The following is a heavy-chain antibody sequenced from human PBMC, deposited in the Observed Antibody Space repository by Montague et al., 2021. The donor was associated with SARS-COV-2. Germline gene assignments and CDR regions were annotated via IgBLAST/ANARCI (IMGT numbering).Heavy chain of an antibody. Sequence: SAISGDSVSSKSAAWNWIRQSPSRGLEWLGRTYYRSQWYEDYAVSVKGRITIKPDTSKNQFSLHLESVSPDDTALYYCARGAYHDLYYYYHGMDVWGRGTTVSVSS. CDR1: GDSVSSKSAA. J-gene: IGHJ6*02. CDR2: TYYRSQWYE. V-gene: IGHV6-1*01. D-gene: IGHD2-2*01. CDR3: ARGAYHDLYYYYHGMDV.